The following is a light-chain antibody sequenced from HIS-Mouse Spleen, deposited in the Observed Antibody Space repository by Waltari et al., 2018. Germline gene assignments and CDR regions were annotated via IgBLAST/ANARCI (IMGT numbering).Light chain of an antibody. CDR1: QGISSY. J-gene: IGKJ1*01. CDR2: AAS. CDR3: QQINSYPPT. V-gene: IGKV1-9*01. Sequence: DIQLTQSPSFLSASVGDRVTITCRARQGISSYLAWYQQKPGKAPKLLIYAASTLQRGVPSRFSGSGSGKEFTLTISSLQPEDFATYYCQQINSYPPTFGQGTKVEIK.